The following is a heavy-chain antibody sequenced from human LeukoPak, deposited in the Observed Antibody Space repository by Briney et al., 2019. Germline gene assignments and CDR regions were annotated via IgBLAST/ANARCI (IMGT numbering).Heavy chain of an antibody. CDR3: AKAPYYDILTGYFDY. D-gene: IGHD3-9*01. CDR1: GFRFTNYW. Sequence: SGGSLRLSCAASGFRFTNYWMSWVRQAPGKGLEWVSAISGSGGSTYYADSVKGRFTISRDNSKNTLYLHMNSLRAEDTAVYYCAKAPYYDILTGYFDYWGQGTLVTVSS. V-gene: IGHV3-23*01. CDR2: ISGSGGST. J-gene: IGHJ4*02.